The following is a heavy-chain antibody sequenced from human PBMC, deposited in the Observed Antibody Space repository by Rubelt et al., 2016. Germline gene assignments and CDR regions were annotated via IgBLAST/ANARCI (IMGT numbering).Heavy chain of an antibody. CDR3: ARVQALRGIDP. Sequence: QVQLQESGPGLVKPSQTLSLTCTVSGGSISSGGYYWSWIRQHPGKGLEWIGYIYYSGSTYYNPSLKARVTISVDKSKNQFAQKLSSVTAADTAVYYCARVQALRGIDPWGQGTLVTVSS. CDR1: GGSISSGGYY. V-gene: IGHV4-31*03. D-gene: IGHD2-15*01. J-gene: IGHJ5*02. CDR2: IYYSGST.